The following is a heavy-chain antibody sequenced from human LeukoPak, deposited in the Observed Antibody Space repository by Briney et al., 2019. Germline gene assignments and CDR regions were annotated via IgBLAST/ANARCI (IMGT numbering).Heavy chain of an antibody. CDR2: ISSSSNFI. J-gene: IGHJ4*02. D-gene: IGHD4-17*01. V-gene: IGHV3-21*01. CDR1: GFTFSIYS. Sequence: GGSLRLSCAASGFTFSIYSMNWVRQAPGKGLEWVSSISSSSNFIYYADSVKGRFTNSRDNSKNTLYLQMNSLRAEDTALYYCANLYGDSGLDYWGQGTLVTVSS. CDR3: ANLYGDSGLDY.